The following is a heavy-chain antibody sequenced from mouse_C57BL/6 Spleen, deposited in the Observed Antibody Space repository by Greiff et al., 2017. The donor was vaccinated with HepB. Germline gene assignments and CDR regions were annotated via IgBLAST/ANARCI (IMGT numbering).Heavy chain of an antibody. CDR1: GYTFASYW. J-gene: IGHJ4*01. Sequence: VQLQQSGAELVRPGTSVKLSCKASGYTFASYWMHWVKQRPGQGLEWIGVIDPSDSYTNYNQKFKGKATLTVDTSSSTAYMQLSSLTSEDSAVYYCARGADWDVLYAMDYWGQGTSVTVSS. D-gene: IGHD4-1*01. CDR3: ARGADWDVLYAMDY. V-gene: IGHV1-59*01. CDR2: IDPSDSYT.